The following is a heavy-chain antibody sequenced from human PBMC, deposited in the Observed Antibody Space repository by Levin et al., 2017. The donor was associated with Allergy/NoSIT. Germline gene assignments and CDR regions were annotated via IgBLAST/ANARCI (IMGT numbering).Heavy chain of an antibody. CDR1: GDSIITDNYF. V-gene: IGHV4-39*06. Sequence: SQTLSLTCTVSGDSIITDNYFWGWVRQPPGKGLEWVGSMSSAGHTYHNPSLNSRVTISLETSKNQLTLRMHSLTAADAALYFCARSPAVAAAPHYLDHWGQGTQVTVSS. CDR2: MSSAGHT. CDR3: ARSPAVAAAPHYLDH. J-gene: IGHJ4*02. D-gene: IGHD2-2*01.